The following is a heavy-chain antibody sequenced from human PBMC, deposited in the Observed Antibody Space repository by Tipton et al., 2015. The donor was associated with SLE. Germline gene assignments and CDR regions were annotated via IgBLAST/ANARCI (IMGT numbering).Heavy chain of an antibody. V-gene: IGHV3-53*05. CDR2: IYSGGST. Sequence: SLRLSCAASGFTLSSNYMSWVRQAPGKGLEWVSVIYSGGSTYYADSVKGRFTISRDTSKNTLYLQMNSLRDEDTAVYYCAREGAMIEAFDIWGQGTMVTVSS. CDR3: AREGAMIEAFDI. CDR1: GFTLSSNY. D-gene: IGHD3-22*01. J-gene: IGHJ3*02.